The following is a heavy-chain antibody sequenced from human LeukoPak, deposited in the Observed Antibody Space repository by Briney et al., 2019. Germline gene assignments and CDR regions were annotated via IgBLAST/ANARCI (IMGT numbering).Heavy chain of an antibody. J-gene: IGHJ5*02. CDR3: ARHKGVQTITARSHSNWFDP. CDR1: GDSIRISPYY. CDR2: VYYSGST. D-gene: IGHD6-6*01. V-gene: IGHV4-39*01. Sequence: MASETLSLTCTVSGDSIRISPYYWGWIRQPPGKGLEWIGNVYYSGSTYYNPSLKSRLAISVDTSQNQFSLILTSVTAADTAIYYCARHKGVQTITARSHSNWFDPWGQGVLVTVSS.